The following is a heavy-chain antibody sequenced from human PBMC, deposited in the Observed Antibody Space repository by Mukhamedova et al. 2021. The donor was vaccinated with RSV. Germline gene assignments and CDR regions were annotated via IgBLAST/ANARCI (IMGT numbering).Heavy chain of an antibody. J-gene: IGHJ6*02. CDR2: ISSSGSTI. V-gene: IGHV3-11*01. Sequence: EWVSYISSSGSTIYYADSVKGRFTISRDNAKNSLYLQMNSLRAEDTAVYYCARALSPKYGMDVWGQGTTVTVSS. CDR3: ARALSPKYGMDV.